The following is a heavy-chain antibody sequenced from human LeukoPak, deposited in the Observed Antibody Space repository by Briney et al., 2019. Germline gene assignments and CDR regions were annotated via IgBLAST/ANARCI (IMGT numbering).Heavy chain of an antibody. CDR2: IIPIFGTA. CDR1: GGTFSSYA. J-gene: IGHJ5*02. Sequence: GASVKVSCKASGGTFSSYAIRWVRQAPGQGLEWMGGIIPIFGTANYAQKFQGRVTITADESTSTAYMELSSLRSEDTAVYYCASLEYSSSSFENWFDPWGQGTLVTVSS. V-gene: IGHV1-69*13. D-gene: IGHD6-6*01. CDR3: ASLEYSSSSFENWFDP.